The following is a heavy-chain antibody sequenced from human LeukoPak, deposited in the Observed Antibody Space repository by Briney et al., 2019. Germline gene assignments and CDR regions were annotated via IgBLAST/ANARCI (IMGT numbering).Heavy chain of an antibody. Sequence: GGSLRLSCAASGFTFSSYAMHWVRQAPGKGLEWVAVISYDGSNKYYADSVKGRFTISRDNSKNTLYLQMNSLRAEDTAVYYCARDARDGSGRYYDFWSGYYSSSGLNYYYYGMDVWGQGTTVTVSS. CDR2: ISYDGSNK. CDR3: ARDARDGSGRYYDFWSGYYSSSGLNYYYYGMDV. V-gene: IGHV3-30-3*01. CDR1: GFTFSSYA. J-gene: IGHJ6*02. D-gene: IGHD3-3*01.